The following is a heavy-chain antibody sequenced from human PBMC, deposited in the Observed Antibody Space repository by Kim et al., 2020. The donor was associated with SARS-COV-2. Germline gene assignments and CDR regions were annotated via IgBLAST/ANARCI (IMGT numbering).Heavy chain of an antibody. CDR3: ATEGY. Sequence: ISGISSYIYYADSVRGRFTISRDNAKISLYLQRNSLRAEDTAVYYCATEGYWGQGTLVTVSS. CDR2: ISGISSYI. V-gene: IGHV3-21*01. J-gene: IGHJ4*02.